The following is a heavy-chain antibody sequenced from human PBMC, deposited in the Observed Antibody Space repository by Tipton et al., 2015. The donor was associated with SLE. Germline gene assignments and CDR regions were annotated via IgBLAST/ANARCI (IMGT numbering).Heavy chain of an antibody. Sequence: SLRLSCAASGFTFSRYWMHWVRHVPGKGLLWVARINSDGTTTLYADSVKGRFSISRDSAKNMIHLQMDALRAEDSAVYYCVTMTTMTEAFDYWGQGTLVSVSS. CDR2: INSDGTTT. CDR1: GFTFSRYW. J-gene: IGHJ4*02. V-gene: IGHV3-74*01. CDR3: VTMTTMTEAFDY. D-gene: IGHD4-17*01.